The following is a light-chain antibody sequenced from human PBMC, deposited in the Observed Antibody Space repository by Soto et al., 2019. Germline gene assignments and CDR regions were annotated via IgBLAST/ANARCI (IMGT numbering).Light chain of an antibody. J-gene: IGKJ5*01. CDR3: QQRKYWPPIT. V-gene: IGKV3-11*01. Sequence: EIVLTQSPGTLSLSPGERATLSCRASQSVDRYLVWYQQKPGQAPRLLIHDASNRATGISARFSGSGSGTDFTLTTSSLEPADFAVYYCQQRKYWPPITFGQGTRLDIK. CDR1: QSVDRY. CDR2: DAS.